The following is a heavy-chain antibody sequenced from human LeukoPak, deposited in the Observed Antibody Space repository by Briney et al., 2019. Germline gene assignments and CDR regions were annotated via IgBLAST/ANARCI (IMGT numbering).Heavy chain of an antibody. V-gene: IGHV3-7*01. CDR1: EFTFSIYW. CDR2: INQGGSEK. J-gene: IGHJ4*02. CDR3: ARENSGGSAFDY. Sequence: GGSLRLSCAASEFTFSIYWMSWVRQAPGKGLEWVANINQGGSEKYYVDSVKGRFTISRDNAKNSLYLQMNNLRADDTAVYYGARENSGGSAFDYWGQGTLVTVSS. D-gene: IGHD3-16*01.